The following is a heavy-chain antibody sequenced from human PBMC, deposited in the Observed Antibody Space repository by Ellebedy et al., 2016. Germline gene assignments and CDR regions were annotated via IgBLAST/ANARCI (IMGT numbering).Heavy chain of an antibody. CDR3: ARVYRSGMDV. D-gene: IGHD3-16*02. Sequence: ASVKVSXXASGYTFTSYGISWVRQAPGQGLEWMGWINPNSGGTNYAQKFQGRVTMTRDTSISTAYMELRSLRSDDTAVYYCARVYRSGMDVWGQGTTVTVSS. V-gene: IGHV1-2*02. CDR1: GYTFTSYG. J-gene: IGHJ6*02. CDR2: INPNSGGT.